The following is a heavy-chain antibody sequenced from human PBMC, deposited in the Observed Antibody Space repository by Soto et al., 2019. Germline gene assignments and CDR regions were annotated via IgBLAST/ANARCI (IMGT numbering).Heavy chain of an antibody. V-gene: IGHV1-18*01. Sequence: QVQLVQSGAEVKKPGASVKVSGKASGYTFTSYGISWVRQAPGQGLEWMGWISAYNGNTNYAQKLQGRVTMTTDTSTSPAYMELRSLRSDDTAVYFCVVAAHPYYFDYWGQGTLVTVSS. CDR3: VVAAHPYYFDY. CDR1: GYTFTSYG. J-gene: IGHJ4*02. CDR2: ISAYNGNT. D-gene: IGHD2-15*01.